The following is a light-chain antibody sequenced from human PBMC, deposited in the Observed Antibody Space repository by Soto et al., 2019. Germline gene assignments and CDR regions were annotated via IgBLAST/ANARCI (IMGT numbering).Light chain of an antibody. CDR1: QDIRTY. J-gene: IGKJ1*01. CDR2: TAS. Sequence: DIQLTQSPSFLSASVGDRLTITCRASQDIRTYLTWYQQNPGKAPKLLIYTASTLQSGVPSRFSGSGSGTEFTLTISSLQPEDFATYYCQQLHSFPPTFGQGTKVEIK. V-gene: IGKV1-9*01. CDR3: QQLHSFPPT.